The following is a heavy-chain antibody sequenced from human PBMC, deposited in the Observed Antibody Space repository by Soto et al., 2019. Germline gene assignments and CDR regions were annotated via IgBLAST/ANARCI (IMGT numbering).Heavy chain of an antibody. V-gene: IGHV1-69*01. CDR3: ASGDIVVVPAAISYYYYGMDV. CDR1: GGTFSSYA. D-gene: IGHD2-2*02. J-gene: IGHJ6*02. Sequence: QVQLVQSGAEVKKPGSSVKVSCKASGGTFSSYAISWVQQAPGQGLEWMGGIIPIFGTANYAQKFQGRVTITADESTSTAYMELSSLRSEDTAVYYCASGDIVVVPAAISYYYYGMDVWGQGTTVTVSS. CDR2: IIPIFGTA.